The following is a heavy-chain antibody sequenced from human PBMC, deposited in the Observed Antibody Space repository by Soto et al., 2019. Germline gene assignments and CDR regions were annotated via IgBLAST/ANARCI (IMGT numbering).Heavy chain of an antibody. J-gene: IGHJ1*01. CDR3: ASPRGVTRQYFQH. D-gene: IGHD4-17*01. CDR1: GASIGSSY. V-gene: IGHV4-34*12. CDR2: IIHSGST. Sequence: SETLSLTCTVSGASIGSSYWTWIRQPPGKGLEWMGYIIHSGSTNYNPSLKSRVTISVDTSKNQFSLNLSSVTAADTAVYYCASPRGVTRQYFQHWGQGTLVTLSS.